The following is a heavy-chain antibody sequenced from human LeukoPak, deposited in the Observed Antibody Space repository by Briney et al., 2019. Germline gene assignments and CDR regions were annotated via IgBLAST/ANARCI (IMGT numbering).Heavy chain of an antibody. CDR3: ARDRDYCSGGSCNPDAFDI. V-gene: IGHV1-69*13. CDR1: GGTFSSYA. CDR2: IIPIFGTA. J-gene: IGHJ3*02. Sequence: SVKVSCKASGGTFSSYAISWVRQAPGQGLEWMGGIIPIFGTANYAQKFQGRVTITADESTSTAYMELSSLRSEDTAVYYCARDRDYCSGGSCNPDAFDIWGQGTMVTVSS. D-gene: IGHD2-15*01.